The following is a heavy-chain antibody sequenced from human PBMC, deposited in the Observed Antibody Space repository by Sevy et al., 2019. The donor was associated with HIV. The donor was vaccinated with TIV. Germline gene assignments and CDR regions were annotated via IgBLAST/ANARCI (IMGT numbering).Heavy chain of an antibody. V-gene: IGHV1-18*01. CDR3: ARDLDRTNGVCQGYFDY. D-gene: IGHD2-8*01. J-gene: IGHJ4*02. CDR1: GYTFTSYG. CDR2: ISAYNGNT. Sequence: ASVKVSCKASGYTFTSYGISWVRQAPGQGLEWMGWISAYNGNTNYAQKLQGRVTMTTDTSTSTAYMELRSLRSDDTAVYYCARDLDRTNGVCQGYFDYWGQGTLVTVSS.